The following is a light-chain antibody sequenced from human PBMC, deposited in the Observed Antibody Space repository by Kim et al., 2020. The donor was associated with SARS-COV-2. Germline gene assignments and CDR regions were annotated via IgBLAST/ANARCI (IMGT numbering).Light chain of an antibody. CDR1: VLAKKY. V-gene: IGLV3-27*01. CDR3: YYAADNNVV. Sequence: SYELTQPSSVSVSPGQTARITCSGDVLAKKYARWFQQKPGQAPVLVIYKDSERPSGISERFSGSRSGTIATLTISGAQVEDEADYYCYYAADNNVVFGGGTQLTVL. CDR2: KDS. J-gene: IGLJ2*01.